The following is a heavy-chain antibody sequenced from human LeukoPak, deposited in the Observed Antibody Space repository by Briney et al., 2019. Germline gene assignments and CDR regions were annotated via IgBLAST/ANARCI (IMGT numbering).Heavy chain of an antibody. CDR1: GYTFTSYY. J-gene: IGHJ6*03. CDR3: ARLLWFGDFHMDV. D-gene: IGHD3-10*01. CDR2: INPSGGST. V-gene: IGHV1-46*01. Sequence: ASVKVSCKASGYTFTSYYMHWVRQAPGQGLEWMGIINPSGGSTSYAQKFQGRVTMTRDTSITTAYMELSRLRSDDTDVYYCARLLWFGDFHMDVWGKGTTVTISS.